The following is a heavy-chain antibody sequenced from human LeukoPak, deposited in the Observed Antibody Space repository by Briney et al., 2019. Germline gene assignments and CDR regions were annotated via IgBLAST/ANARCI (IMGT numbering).Heavy chain of an antibody. CDR3: ARSTMYYYDNSDYYYSAFDI. J-gene: IGHJ3*02. CDR2: ITGNSDYI. CDR1: GFTFGTFS. V-gene: IGHV3-21*01. D-gene: IGHD3-22*01. Sequence: GGSLRLSCVASGFTFGTFSMTWVRQAPGKGLEWVSSITGNSDYIYYADSVKGRFTISRDNAKSSLFLQMKSLRAEDTAMYYCARSTMYYYDNSDYYYSAFDIWGQGTMVTVSS.